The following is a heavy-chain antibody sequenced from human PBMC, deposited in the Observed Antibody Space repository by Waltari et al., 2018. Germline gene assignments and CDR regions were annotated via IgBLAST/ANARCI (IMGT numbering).Heavy chain of an antibody. CDR3: ARDGRGGEPMDV. V-gene: IGHV4-61*02. CDR2: IYTSGST. Sequence: QVQLQESGPGLVKPSQTLSLTCTVSGGSISSGSYYWSWIRQPAGKGLEWIGRIYTSGSTTYNPPLKSRVTISVDTSKNQFSLKLSSVTAADTAVYYCARDGRGGEPMDVWGKGTTVTVSS. D-gene: IGHD1-26*01. J-gene: IGHJ6*04. CDR1: GGSISSGSYY.